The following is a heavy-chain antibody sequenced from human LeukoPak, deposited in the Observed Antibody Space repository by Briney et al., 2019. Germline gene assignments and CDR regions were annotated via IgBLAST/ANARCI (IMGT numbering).Heavy chain of an antibody. CDR1: GFTFSSYS. Sequence: GGSLRLSCAASGFTFSSYSMNWVRQAPGKGLEWVSFISSSSSYIYYADSVKGRFTISRDNAKNSLYLQMNSLRAEDTAVYYCASNGAYGNNYFDYWGQGTLVTVSS. J-gene: IGHJ4*02. CDR3: ASNGAYGNNYFDY. V-gene: IGHV3-21*01. CDR2: ISSSSSYI. D-gene: IGHD1/OR15-1a*01.